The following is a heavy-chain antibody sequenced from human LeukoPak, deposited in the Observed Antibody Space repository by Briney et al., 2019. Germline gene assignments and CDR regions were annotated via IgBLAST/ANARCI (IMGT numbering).Heavy chain of an antibody. CDR3: ARDRGGVVFPFDY. D-gene: IGHD3-3*01. Sequence: SETLSLTCNVSGYSISSGFYWGWIRQPPGKGLEWIASIYYSGSTYQNPSLKSRVTISVDTSKNKFSLKLNSVTAADTAVYYCARDRGGVVFPFDYWGQGVLVTVSS. CDR1: GYSISSGFY. CDR2: IYYSGST. V-gene: IGHV4-38-2*02. J-gene: IGHJ4*02.